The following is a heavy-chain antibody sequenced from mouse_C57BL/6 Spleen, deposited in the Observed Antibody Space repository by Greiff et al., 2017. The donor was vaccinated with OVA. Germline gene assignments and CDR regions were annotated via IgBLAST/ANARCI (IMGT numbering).Heavy chain of an antibody. CDR2: INPNNGGT. CDR3: ASLIYYGNYGAMDY. J-gene: IGHJ4*01. V-gene: IGHV1-18*01. Sequence: EVQLQQSGPELVKPGASVKIPCKASGYTFTDYNMDWVKQSHGKSLEWIGDINPNNGGTIYNQKFKGKATLTVDKSSSTAYMELRSLTSEDTAVYYCASLIYYGNYGAMDYWGQGTSVTVSS. CDR1: GYTFTDYN. D-gene: IGHD2-1*01.